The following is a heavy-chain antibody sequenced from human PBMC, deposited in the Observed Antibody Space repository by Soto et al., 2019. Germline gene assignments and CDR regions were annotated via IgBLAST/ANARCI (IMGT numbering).Heavy chain of an antibody. CDR2: ISSSSSTI. CDR3: TRGRGYSNYYGMDV. D-gene: IGHD4-4*01. V-gene: IGHV3-48*01. J-gene: IGHJ6*02. Sequence: PGGSLRLSCAAYGFTFSSYSMNWVRQAPGKGLEWVSYISSSSSTIYYADSVKGRFTISRDNAKNTLYLQMSSLGAEDTAVYYCTRGRGYSNYYGMDVWGQGTTVTVSS. CDR1: GFTFSSYS.